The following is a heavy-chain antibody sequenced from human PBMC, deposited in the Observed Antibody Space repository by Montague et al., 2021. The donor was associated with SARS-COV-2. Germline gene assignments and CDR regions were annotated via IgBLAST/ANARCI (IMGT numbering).Heavy chain of an antibody. D-gene: IGHD4-17*01. J-gene: IGHJ4*02. V-gene: IGHV3-33*03. CDR3: ASSYGDYGRDY. Sequence: GSIKNYATSARGRFTISRDNSKNTLYLQMSSLRLDDTAVYYCASSYGDYGRDYWGQGNLV. CDR2: GSIK.